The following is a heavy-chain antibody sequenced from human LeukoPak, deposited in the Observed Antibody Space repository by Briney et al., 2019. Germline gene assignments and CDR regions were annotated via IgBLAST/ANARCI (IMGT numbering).Heavy chain of an antibody. D-gene: IGHD5-24*01. CDR2: IYYSGST. CDR3: ARGRDGYNALDY. V-gene: IGHV4-39*07. Sequence: TSETLSLTCTVSGGSISSSSYYWGWIRQPPGKGLEWIGSIYYSGSTYYNPSLKSRVTISVDTSKNQFSLKLSSVTAADTAVYYCARGRDGYNALDYWGQGTLVTVSS. J-gene: IGHJ4*02. CDR1: GGSISSSSYY.